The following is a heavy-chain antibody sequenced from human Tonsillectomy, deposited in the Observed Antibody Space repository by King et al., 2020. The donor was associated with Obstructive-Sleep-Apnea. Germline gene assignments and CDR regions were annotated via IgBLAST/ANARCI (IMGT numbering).Heavy chain of an antibody. Sequence: QLVQSGAEVQKPGASVRVSCKASGYTFTSYDISWVRQATGQGLEWMGWMNPYSGNTGYAQKFQGRVTMTRETSISTAYMELRSLTSEDTAVYYCARRVRQYESGNDWPYWGQGALVTVSS. CDR3: ARRVRQYESGNDWPY. CDR2: MNPYSGNT. J-gene: IGHJ4*02. D-gene: IGHD3-10*01. CDR1: GYTFTSYD. V-gene: IGHV1-8*01.